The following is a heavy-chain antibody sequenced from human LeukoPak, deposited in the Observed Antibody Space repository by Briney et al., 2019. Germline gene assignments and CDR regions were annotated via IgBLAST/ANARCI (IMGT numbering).Heavy chain of an antibody. V-gene: IGHV3-48*04. CDR3: ARDMTITGADDY. J-gene: IGHJ4*02. CDR2: ISGSGDII. CDR1: GFTFSAYP. D-gene: IGHD6-13*01. Sequence: GGSQRLSCTASGFTFSAYPMTWVREAPGKGLEWVSYISGSGDIIYYADSVKGRFTISRDNAKNSPYLQMDSLRAEDTAIYYSARDMTITGADDYWGQGTLVTVSS.